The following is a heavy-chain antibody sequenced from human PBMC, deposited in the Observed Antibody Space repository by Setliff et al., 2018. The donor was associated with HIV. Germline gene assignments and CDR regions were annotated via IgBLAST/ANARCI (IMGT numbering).Heavy chain of an antibody. D-gene: IGHD3-3*01. CDR2: FHSSGST. V-gene: IGHV4-38-2*02. Sequence: SETLSLTCTVSGDFFSSDYYWGWVRQPPGKGLEWIGSFHSSGSTSYNPYLRSRVVLSVDTSKNPFSLRLTSFTAADTAVYYCARPLSAFYNFWGDAFAIWGQGTLVTVSS. CDR1: GDFFSSDYY. J-gene: IGHJ3*02. CDR3: ARPLSAFYNFWGDAFAI.